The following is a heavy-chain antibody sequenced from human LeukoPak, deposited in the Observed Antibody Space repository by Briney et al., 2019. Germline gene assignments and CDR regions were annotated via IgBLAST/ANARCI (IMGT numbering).Heavy chain of an antibody. Sequence: PGGSLRLSCAASGFTISTYGMSWVRQAPGEGLEWVSSISGGTTYYADSVKGRFTISRDNSKNTVSLQMNSLRAEDTDCAKSVYHSGNYWGQGTLVTVSS. V-gene: IGHV3-23*01. CDR2: ISGGTT. CDR3: VYHSGNY. CDR1: GFTISTYG. J-gene: IGHJ4*02. D-gene: IGHD3-10*01.